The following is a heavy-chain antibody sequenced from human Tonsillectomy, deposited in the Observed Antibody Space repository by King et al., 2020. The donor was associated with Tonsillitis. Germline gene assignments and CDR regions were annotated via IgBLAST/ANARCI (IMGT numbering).Heavy chain of an antibody. CDR1: GFNFGDYA. V-gene: IGHV3-49*03. Sequence: VQLVESGGGLVQPGRSLRLSCTASGFNFGDYAMSWFRQAPGKGRGWVGLIRSTAYGGTTKYAASVKGRFTISRDDSKSIAYLQMNSLKNEDTAVYYCTSDRYYGSGSYVTDYWGQGTLVTVSS. CDR2: IRSTAYGGTT. J-gene: IGHJ4*02. D-gene: IGHD3-10*01. CDR3: TSDRYYGSGSYVTDY.